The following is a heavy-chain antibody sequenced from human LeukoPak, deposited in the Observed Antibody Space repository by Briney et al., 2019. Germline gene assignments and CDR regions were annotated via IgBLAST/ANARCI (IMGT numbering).Heavy chain of an antibody. CDR2: IYTSGST. J-gene: IGHJ4*02. CDR3: ARVTYPYYFDY. Sequence: SETLSLTCSVSGASITRYYWTWIRQPAGKGLEWIGRIYTSGSTNYNPSLKSRVTMSVDTSKNQFSLKLSSVTAADTAVYYCARVTYPYYFDYWGQGTLVTVSS. V-gene: IGHV4-4*07. CDR1: GASITRYY.